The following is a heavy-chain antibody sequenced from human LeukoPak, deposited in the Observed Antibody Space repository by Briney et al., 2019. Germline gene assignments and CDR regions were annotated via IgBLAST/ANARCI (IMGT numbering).Heavy chain of an antibody. Sequence: SQTLSLTCTVSGGSISSGGYYWNWIRQHPGKGLESIGYIYYCGSTYYNPTLKSRITMSVDTPKNQFSLSLRSVTAADTAVYYCARDGGVGATTSYFDYWGQGTLVTVSS. D-gene: IGHD1-26*01. CDR1: GGSISSGGYY. CDR3: ARDGGVGATTSYFDY. J-gene: IGHJ4*02. V-gene: IGHV4-31*03. CDR2: IYYCGST.